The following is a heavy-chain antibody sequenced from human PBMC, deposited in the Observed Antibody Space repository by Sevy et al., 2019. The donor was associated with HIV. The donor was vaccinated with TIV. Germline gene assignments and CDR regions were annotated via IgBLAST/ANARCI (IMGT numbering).Heavy chain of an antibody. CDR3: AREHIAVAGIGYYFDY. V-gene: IGHV3-33*01. CDR1: GFTFSGYG. Sequence: GESLKISRAASGFTFSGYGMHWVRQAPGKGLEWVAVIWYDGTNKYYTDSVKGRFTISRDNSKNTLYLQMNSLRAEDTAVYYCAREHIAVAGIGYYFDYWGQGTLVTVSS. J-gene: IGHJ4*02. D-gene: IGHD6-19*01. CDR2: IWYDGTNK.